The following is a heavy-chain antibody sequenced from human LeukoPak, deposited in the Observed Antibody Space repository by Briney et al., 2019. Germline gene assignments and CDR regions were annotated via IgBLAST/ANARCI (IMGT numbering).Heavy chain of an antibody. CDR2: ISYDGSNK. D-gene: IGHD6-19*01. CDR3: ARDAHYRGSSGWSGYFDY. J-gene: IGHJ4*02. Sequence: PGGSLRLSCAASGFTFSSYAMHWVRQAPGKGLEWVAVISYDGSNKYYADSVKGRFTISRDNSKNTLYLQMNSLRAEDTAVYYCARDAHYRGSSGWSGYFDYWGQGTLVTVSS. V-gene: IGHV3-30-3*01. CDR1: GFTFSSYA.